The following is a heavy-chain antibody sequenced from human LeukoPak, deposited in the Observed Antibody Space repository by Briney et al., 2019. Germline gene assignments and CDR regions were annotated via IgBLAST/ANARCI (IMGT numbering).Heavy chain of an antibody. Sequence: EASVKVSRKASGYTFTSYDINWVRQATGQGLEWMGWMNPNSGNTGYAQKFQGRVTMTRNTSISTAYMELSSLRSEDTAVYYCARAGSGGYYFDYWGQGTLVTVSS. J-gene: IGHJ4*02. D-gene: IGHD3-10*01. CDR1: GYTFTSYD. CDR3: ARAGSGGYYFDY. V-gene: IGHV1-8*01. CDR2: MNPNSGNT.